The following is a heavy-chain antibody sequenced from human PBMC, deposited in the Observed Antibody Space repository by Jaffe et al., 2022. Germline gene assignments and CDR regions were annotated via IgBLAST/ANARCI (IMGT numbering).Heavy chain of an antibody. J-gene: IGHJ2*01. CDR3: ARTDSSGYYYGPFYWYFDL. CDR2: IDTSGST. CDR1: GGSISSGSYY. D-gene: IGHD3-22*01. V-gene: IGHV4-61*02. Sequence: QVQLQESGPGLVKPSQTLSLTCTVSGGSISSGSYYWSWIRQPAGKGLEWIGRIDTSGSTNYNPSLKSRVTISVDTSKNQFSLKLSSVTAADTAVYYCARTDSSGYYYGPFYWYFDLWGRGTLVTVSS.